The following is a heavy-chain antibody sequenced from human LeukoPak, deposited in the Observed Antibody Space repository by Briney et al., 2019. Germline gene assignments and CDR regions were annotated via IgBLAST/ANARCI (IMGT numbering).Heavy chain of an antibody. CDR2: ISAYNGNT. J-gene: IGHJ5*02. CDR3: ARAYPVLRFLEWLLYWFDP. V-gene: IGHV1-18*01. Sequence: GSSVKVSCKASGGTFSSYAISWVRQAPGQGLEWMGWISAYNGNTNYAQKLQGRVTMTTGTSTSTAYMELRSLRSDDTAVYYCARAYPVLRFLEWLLYWFDPWGQGTLVTVSS. CDR1: GGTFSSYA. D-gene: IGHD3-3*01.